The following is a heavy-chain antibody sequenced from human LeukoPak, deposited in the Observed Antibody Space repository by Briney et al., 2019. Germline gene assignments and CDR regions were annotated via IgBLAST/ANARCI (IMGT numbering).Heavy chain of an antibody. D-gene: IGHD6-19*01. J-gene: IGHJ4*02. CDR1: GYTFTDYY. V-gene: IGHV1-2*02. Sequence: GASVEVSCKASGYTFTDYYIYWVRQAPGQGLEWMGWINPNSGGTNYAQEFQGRVTMTRDTSISTAYMELSRLRSDDTAVYYCASHIAVAGIWGQGTLVTVSS. CDR3: ASHIAVAGI. CDR2: INPNSGGT.